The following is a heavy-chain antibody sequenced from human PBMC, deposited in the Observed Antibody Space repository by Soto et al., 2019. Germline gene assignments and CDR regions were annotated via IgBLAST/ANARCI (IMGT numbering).Heavy chain of an antibody. J-gene: IGHJ1*01. Sequence: PSQTLSLTCAISGDSVSSNNGAWNWIRQSPSRGLEWLGRTYYRSKWYNDYAGSVKSRISITPDTSKNQFSLQLNSVTPEDTAVYYCSSYRSSSKDFQHWGQGTLVTVS. CDR1: GDSVSSNNGA. CDR3: SSYRSSSKDFQH. CDR2: TYYRSKWYN. V-gene: IGHV6-1*01. D-gene: IGHD6-6*01.